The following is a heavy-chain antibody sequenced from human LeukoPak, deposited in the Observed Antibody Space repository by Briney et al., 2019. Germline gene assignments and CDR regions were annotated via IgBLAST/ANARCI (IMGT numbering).Heavy chain of an antibody. J-gene: IGHJ4*02. CDR1: GFTFSDYY. CDR2: ISSSSTYT. D-gene: IGHD3-10*01. V-gene: IGHV3-11*03. Sequence: PGGSLRLSCAASGFTFSDYYMSWIRQAPGKGLEWVSYISSSSTYTNYADSVKGRFTISRDNAKNSLYLQMSSLRAEDTAVYYCARYGSGSYYKFDYWGQGTLVTVSS. CDR3: ARYGSGSYYKFDY.